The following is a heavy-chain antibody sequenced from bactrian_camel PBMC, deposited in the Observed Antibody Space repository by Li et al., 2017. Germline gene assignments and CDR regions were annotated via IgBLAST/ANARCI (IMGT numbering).Heavy chain of an antibody. CDR3: AAGRALVTFSRSWSNQDNYNY. D-gene: IGHD1*01. J-gene: IGHJ4*01. CDR2: VYVATGNT. CDR1: RDTSSSRY. Sequence: DVQLVESGEGSVQPGGSLRLSCAASRDTSSSRYMGWFRQAPGKEREGVAAVYVATGNTYYTESVKGRFTISRDKSRNTVYLQMNSLKPEDTAMCYCAAGRALVTFSRSWSNQDNYNYWGQGTQVTVS. V-gene: IGHV3S40*01.